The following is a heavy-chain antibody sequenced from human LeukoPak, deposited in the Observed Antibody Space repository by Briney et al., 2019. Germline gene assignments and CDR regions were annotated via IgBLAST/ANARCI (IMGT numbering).Heavy chain of an antibody. V-gene: IGHV3-21*01. CDR2: IGSSSSYI. CDR1: GFTFSSYS. D-gene: IGHD2-15*01. Sequence: EGSLRLSCAASGFTFSSYSMNWVRQAPGKGLEWVSSIGSSSSYIYYADSVKGRFTISRDNAKNSLYLQMNSLRAEDTAVYYCARGRPFMDVWGKGTTVTVPS. CDR3: ARGRPFMDV. J-gene: IGHJ6*03.